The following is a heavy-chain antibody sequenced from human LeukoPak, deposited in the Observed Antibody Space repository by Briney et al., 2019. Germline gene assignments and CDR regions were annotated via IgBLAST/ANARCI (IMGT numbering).Heavy chain of an antibody. V-gene: IGHV4-4*07. J-gene: IGHJ6*03. D-gene: IGHD3-22*01. Sequence: SETLSLTCTVSGGSIINYYWSWIRQSAGTGLEWVGRIYITGSTNYNPSLQSRLSMSVDTSKNQFSLRLTSVSAADTAVYYCARLKYYDSTGYSPGYYMDVWAKGSRSPSP. CDR2: IYITGST. CDR3: ARLKYYDSTGYSPGYYMDV. CDR1: GGSIINYY.